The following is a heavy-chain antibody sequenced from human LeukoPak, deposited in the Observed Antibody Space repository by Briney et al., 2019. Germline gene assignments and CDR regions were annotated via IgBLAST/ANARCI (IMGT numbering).Heavy chain of an antibody. CDR2: KSKTEGGTT. Sequence: GGSLRLSCAASGFTSSNAWMSWVRQAPGEGLEWVGRKSKTEGGTTDYAAPVKGRFTISRDDSKNTLYLQMNSLITEDTAVYYCHAWGTYRYQDYWGQGTLVTVSS. J-gene: IGHJ4*02. V-gene: IGHV3-15*01. CDR3: HAWGTYRYQDY. D-gene: IGHD3-16*02. CDR1: GFTSSNAW.